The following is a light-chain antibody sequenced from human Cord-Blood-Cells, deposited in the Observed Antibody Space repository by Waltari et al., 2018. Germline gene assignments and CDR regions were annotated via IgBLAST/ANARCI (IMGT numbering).Light chain of an antibody. CDR2: DVS. CDR1: SSDVGGYNY. CDR3: SSYTSSSTRV. J-gene: IGLJ2*01. Sequence: QSALTQPASVSGSPGQSITISCPGTSSDVGGYNYVSWYQQHPGKAPKLMIYDVSKLPSGVSNRFSGSKSGNTASLTISGLQAEDEADYYCSSYTSSSTRVFGGGTKLTVL. V-gene: IGLV2-14*01.